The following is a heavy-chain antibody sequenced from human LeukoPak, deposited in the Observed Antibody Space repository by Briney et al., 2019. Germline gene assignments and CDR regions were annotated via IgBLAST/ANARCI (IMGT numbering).Heavy chain of an antibody. Sequence: PGGSLRLSCAASGFTFSDYSTNWVRRAPGRGLEWISYIGLASGFVSYADSVKGRFSISSDTARNSVYLQMSSLRAEDTAVYYCARDHNWAFDSWGQGTLVTVSS. CDR2: IGLASGFV. V-gene: IGHV3-21*05. CDR3: ARDHNWAFDS. D-gene: IGHD1-20*01. CDR1: GFTFSDYS. J-gene: IGHJ4*02.